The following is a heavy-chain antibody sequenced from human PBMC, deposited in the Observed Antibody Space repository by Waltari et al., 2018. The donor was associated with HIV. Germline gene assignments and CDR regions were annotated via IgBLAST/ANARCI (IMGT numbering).Heavy chain of an antibody. CDR2: IYYSGST. CDR3: ARRGNIEGTFDI. D-gene: IGHD5-12*01. J-gene: IGHJ3*02. Sequence: QLQVQESGPGLVKPSETLSLTCTVSGGSISSSSYYWDWIRQPPGKGLEWIGNIYYSGSTYYNPSLKSRVTISVDTSKNQFSLNLSSVTAADTAVYYWARRGNIEGTFDIWGQGTMVTVSS. V-gene: IGHV4-39*01. CDR1: GGSISSSSYY.